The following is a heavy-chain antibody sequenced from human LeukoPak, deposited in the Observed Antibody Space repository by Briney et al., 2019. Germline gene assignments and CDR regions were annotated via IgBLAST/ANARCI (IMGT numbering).Heavy chain of an antibody. V-gene: IGHV4-59*01. J-gene: IGHJ4*02. CDR1: SGSMSSYY. CDR2: IYYTGVT. CDR3: ARGGSGYPLDY. Sequence: SETLSLTCAVSSGSMSSYYWSWIRQPPGKGLEWIGYIYYTGVTNYSPSFKRRLTISLDTAMKQFSLNLRSVTAADTAMYYCARGGSGYPLDYWGQGTLVTVSS. D-gene: IGHD3-22*01.